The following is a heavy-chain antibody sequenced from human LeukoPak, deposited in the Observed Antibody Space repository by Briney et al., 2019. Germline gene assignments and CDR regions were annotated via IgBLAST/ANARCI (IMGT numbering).Heavy chain of an antibody. D-gene: IGHD3-10*01. V-gene: IGHV4-30-2*01. CDR1: GGSISSGGYS. J-gene: IGHJ5*02. CDR3: ARFGGWFDP. CDR2: ISHSGST. Sequence: KPSETLSLTCAVSGGSISSGGYSWSWIRQPPGKGLEWIGYISHSGSTYYSPSLKSRVTISVDRSKNQFSLKLTSVTAADTAVYYCARFGGWFDPWGQGTLVTVSS.